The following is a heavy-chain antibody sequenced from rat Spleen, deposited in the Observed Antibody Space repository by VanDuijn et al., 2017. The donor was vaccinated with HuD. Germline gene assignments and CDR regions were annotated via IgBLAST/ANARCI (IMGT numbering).Heavy chain of an antibody. D-gene: IGHD1-2*01. Sequence: EVQLVESDGGLVQPGRSLKLSCAASGFTFSDYYMAWVRQAPTKGLEWVATISYDGSGTYCRDSVKGRFTNSRDYAQTILYLQMDSLRSEDTATYYCARGGSIYGNWFAYWGQGVMVTVSS. CDR3: ARGGSIYGNWFAY. V-gene: IGHV5-29*01. J-gene: IGHJ2*01. CDR2: ISYDGSGT. CDR1: GFTFSDYY.